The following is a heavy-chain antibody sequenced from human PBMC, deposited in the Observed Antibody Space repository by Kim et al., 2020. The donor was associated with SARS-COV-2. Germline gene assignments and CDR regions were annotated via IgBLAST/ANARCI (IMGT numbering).Heavy chain of an antibody. J-gene: IGHJ4*02. V-gene: IGHV1-46*01. D-gene: IGHD1-26*01. CDR3: AREGPGRGFDY. Sequence: TSYEREFQGRVTMTRDTSTSTVYMELSSLRSDDTAVYYCAREGPGRGFDYWGQGTLVTVSS. CDR2: T.